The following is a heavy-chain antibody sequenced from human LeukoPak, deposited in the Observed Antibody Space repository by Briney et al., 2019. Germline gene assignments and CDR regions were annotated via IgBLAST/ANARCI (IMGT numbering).Heavy chain of an antibody. Sequence: SQTLSLTCAISGDSVSSNSAAWTWIRQSPSRGPEWLGRTYYRSKWYNDYAVSVKSRITINPDTSKNQFSLQLNSVTPEDTAVYYCARGVAVAGTAVYYYGMDVWGQGTTVTVSS. CDR3: ARGVAVAGTAVYYYGMDV. CDR1: GDSVSSNSAA. CDR2: TYYRSKWYN. D-gene: IGHD6-19*01. J-gene: IGHJ6*02. V-gene: IGHV6-1*01.